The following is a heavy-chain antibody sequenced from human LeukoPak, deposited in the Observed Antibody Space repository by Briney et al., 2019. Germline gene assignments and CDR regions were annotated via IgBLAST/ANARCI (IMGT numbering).Heavy chain of an antibody. Sequence: ASVKVSCKASGYTFTSYGISWVRQAPGQGPEWMGWISAYNGNTNYAQKLQGRVTMTTDTSTSTAYMELRSLRSDDTAVYYCAREEGDGYNYGICDYWGQGTLVTVSS. CDR2: ISAYNGNT. CDR3: AREEGDGYNYGICDY. D-gene: IGHD5-24*01. J-gene: IGHJ4*02. CDR1: GYTFTSYG. V-gene: IGHV1-18*01.